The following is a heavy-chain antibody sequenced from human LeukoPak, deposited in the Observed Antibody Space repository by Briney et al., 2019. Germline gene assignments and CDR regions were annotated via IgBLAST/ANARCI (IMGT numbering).Heavy chain of an antibody. CDR2: INPDSGGT. J-gene: IGHJ3*02. D-gene: IGHD3-16*02. Sequence: GASVKVSCKASGYTFTAYYMHWVRQAPGQGLEWMGWINPDSGGTNYAQKFQGRVTMTRDTSISTAYMELSRLRSDDTAVYYCARGRKTLSRLRLGELSLLGAFDIWGQGTMVTVSS. CDR3: ARGRKTLSRLRLGELSLLGAFDI. CDR1: GYTFTAYY. V-gene: IGHV1-2*02.